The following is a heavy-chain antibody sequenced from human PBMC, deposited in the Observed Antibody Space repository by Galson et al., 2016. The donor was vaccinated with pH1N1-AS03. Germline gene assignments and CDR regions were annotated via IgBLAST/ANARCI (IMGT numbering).Heavy chain of an antibody. CDR2: ITSDGSTT. V-gene: IGHV3-74*01. J-gene: IGHJ6*03. Sequence: SLRLSCATSGFTFSTYWMHWARQVPGKGLVWVSCITSDGSTTFYAESVKGRFTISRDNAKNSLYLQMNSLRAEDTAVYYCARRRNPLGFHHYYYMDVWGKGTTVTVSS. CDR3: ARRRNPLGFHHYYYMDV. CDR1: GFTFSTYW. D-gene: IGHD3-10*01.